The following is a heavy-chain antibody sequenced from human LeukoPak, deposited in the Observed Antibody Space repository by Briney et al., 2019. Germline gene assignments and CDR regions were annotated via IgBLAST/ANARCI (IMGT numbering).Heavy chain of an antibody. Sequence: KDGASLQISCKGSGSIFTSYWIGWGRPLPGKGLEWMGIIYPGDSDTRYSPSFQGQVTISADKSISTAYLQWSSLKASDTAMYYCARCGDTAMGYYYYGMDVWGQGTTVTVSS. CDR2: IYPGDSDT. CDR1: GSIFTSYW. V-gene: IGHV5-51*01. J-gene: IGHJ6*02. D-gene: IGHD5-18*01. CDR3: ARCGDTAMGYYYYGMDV.